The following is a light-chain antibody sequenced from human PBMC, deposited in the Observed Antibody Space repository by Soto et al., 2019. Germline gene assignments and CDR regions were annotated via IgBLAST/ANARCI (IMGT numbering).Light chain of an antibody. J-gene: IGKJ1*01. V-gene: IGKV3-20*01. CDR1: QSVSSNY. CDR3: QQYGRSPAT. CDR2: GAS. Sequence: EIVLTQSPGTLSLSPGERATLSCRASQSVSSNYLAWYQQKPGQAPWLLIFGASSRASGIPDRFSGSGSGTDFTLTIGRLEPEDFAVYYCQQYGRSPATFGQGTKVEIK.